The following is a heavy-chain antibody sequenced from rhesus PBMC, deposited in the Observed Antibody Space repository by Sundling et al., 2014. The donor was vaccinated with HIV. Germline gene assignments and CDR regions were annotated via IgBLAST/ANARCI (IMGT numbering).Heavy chain of an antibody. CDR1: GFPFSDHY. CDR3: GREGRISRIMSITIRAFDY. CDR2: IRYNLNGGTA. V-gene: IGHV3-116*02. D-gene: IGHD3-9*01. Sequence: EVRLVESGGGLVQPGGSLRLSCVASGFPFSDHYMTWVRQAPGKGPEWIGLIRYNLNGGTAEYAASVKGRFTISRDDSKNIVYLQMNSLKTEDTAVYYCGREGRISRIMSITIRAFDYWGQGVLVTVSS. J-gene: IGHJ4*01.